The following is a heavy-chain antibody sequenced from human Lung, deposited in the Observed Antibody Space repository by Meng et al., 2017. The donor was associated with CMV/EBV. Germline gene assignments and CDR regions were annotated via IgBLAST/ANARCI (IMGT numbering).Heavy chain of an antibody. J-gene: IGHJ5*02. D-gene: IGHD2-2*01. CDR2: INPNSGGT. Sequence: KASGYTFTGYYMRWVRQAPGQGLEWMGWINPNSGGTNYAQKFQGRVTMTRDTSISTAYMELSRLRSDDTAVYCCAREGGSTADWFDPWGQGTLVTVSS. CDR1: GYTFTGYY. CDR3: AREGGSTADWFDP. V-gene: IGHV1-2*02.